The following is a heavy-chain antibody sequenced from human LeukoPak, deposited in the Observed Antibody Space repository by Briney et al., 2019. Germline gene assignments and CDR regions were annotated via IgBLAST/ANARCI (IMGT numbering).Heavy chain of an antibody. CDR2: INPNSGGT. V-gene: IGHV1-2*02. D-gene: IGHD6-13*01. J-gene: IGHJ5*02. CDR3: ARDIAAAGTSVWFDP. Sequence: ASVKVSCKASGCTFTGYYMHWVRQAPGQGLEWMGWINPNSGGTNYAQKFQGRVTMTRDTSISTAYMELSRLRSDDTAVYYCARDIAAAGTSVWFDPWGQGTLVTVSS. CDR1: GCTFTGYY.